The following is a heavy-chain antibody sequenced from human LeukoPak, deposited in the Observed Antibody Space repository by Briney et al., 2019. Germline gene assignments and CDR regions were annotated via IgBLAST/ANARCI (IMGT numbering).Heavy chain of an antibody. V-gene: IGHV4-4*07. J-gene: IGHJ6*02. CDR2: IYTSGST. CDR3: VRVGLSTVTNYYYYYGMDV. Sequence: SETLSLTCTVSGGSISSYYWSWIRQPAGKGLEWIGRIYTSGSTNYNPSLKSRVTMSVDTSKNQFSLKLSSVTAADTAVYYCVRVGLSTVTNYYYYYGMDVWGQGTTVTVSS. CDR1: GGSISSYY. D-gene: IGHD4-17*01.